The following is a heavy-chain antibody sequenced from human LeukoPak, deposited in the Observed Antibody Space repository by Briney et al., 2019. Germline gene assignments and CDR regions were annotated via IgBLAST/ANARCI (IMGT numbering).Heavy chain of an antibody. Sequence: GGSLRLSCAASGFTFAEYGMSWVRQAPGKGLEWVSRINWNGGSTGYADSVKGRFTISRDNAQKSLYLQMKRLRAENTALYYSARHPGGIIGYRFGFGGKGTRVTLSS. CDR3: ARHPGGIIGYRFGF. J-gene: IGHJ4*02. V-gene: IGHV3-20*04. CDR1: GFTFAEYG. D-gene: IGHD3-16*02. CDR2: INWNGGST.